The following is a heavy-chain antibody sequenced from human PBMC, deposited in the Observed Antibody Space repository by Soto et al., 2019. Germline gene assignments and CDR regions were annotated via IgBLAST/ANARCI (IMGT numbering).Heavy chain of an antibody. J-gene: IGHJ4*02. D-gene: IGHD7-27*01. V-gene: IGHV1-2*02. Sequence: QVQLVQSGAEVKKPGASVKVSCKASGHTFTGHHMHWVRQAPGQGLGWMGYIDLDNDNRAYAQKFQGRVTTTRDTSITTAYMELSGLRSDDTAVYYCGLEPTGTGGFDYWGQGTLVTVSS. CDR3: GLEPTGTGGFDY. CDR2: IDLDNDNR. CDR1: GHTFTGHH.